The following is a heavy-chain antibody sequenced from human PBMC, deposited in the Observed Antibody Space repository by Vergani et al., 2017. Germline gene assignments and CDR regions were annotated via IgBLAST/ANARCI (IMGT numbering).Heavy chain of an antibody. CDR3: ARRGYYYDSSGSTPLEAFDI. CDR1: GYSFTSYW. J-gene: IGHJ3*02. D-gene: IGHD3-22*01. CDR2: IYPGDSDT. V-gene: IGHV5-51*03. Sequence: EVQLVQSGAEVKKPGESLKISCKGSGYSFTSYWIGWVRQMPGKGLEWMGIIYPGDSDTRYSPSFQGQVTISADKSISTAYLQWSSLKASDTAMYYCARRGYYYDSSGSTPLEAFDIWGQGTMVTVSS.